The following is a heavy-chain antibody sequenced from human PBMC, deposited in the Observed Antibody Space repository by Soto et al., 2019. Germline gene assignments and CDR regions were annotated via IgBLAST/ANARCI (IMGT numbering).Heavy chain of an antibody. CDR1: GYTFRNHA. V-gene: IGHV3-23*01. Sequence: GGSLRLSCAASGYTFRNHAMSWVRQAPGKGLEWVSAISGSDGSTYYAGSVKGRFTISRDNSKNMLYLQMNSLRAEDTAVYYCAPGVFDYWGQGILVTVSS. CDR2: ISGSDGST. D-gene: IGHD3-10*01. J-gene: IGHJ4*02. CDR3: APGVFDY.